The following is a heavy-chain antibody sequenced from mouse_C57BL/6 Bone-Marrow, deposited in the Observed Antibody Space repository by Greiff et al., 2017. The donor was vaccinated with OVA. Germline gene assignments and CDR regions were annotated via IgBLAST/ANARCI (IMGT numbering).Heavy chain of an antibody. CDR1: GYTFTSYW. CDR3: ARGLPLYYFDD. D-gene: IGHD2-2*01. Sequence: VQLQQPGAELVMPGASVKLSCKASGYTFTSYWMHWVKQRPGQGLEWIGEIDPSDSYTNYNQKFKGKSTLTVDKSSSTAYMQLSSLTSEDAAVYYWARGLPLYYFDDWGQGTTLTVSS. CDR2: IDPSDSYT. V-gene: IGHV1-69*01. J-gene: IGHJ2*01.